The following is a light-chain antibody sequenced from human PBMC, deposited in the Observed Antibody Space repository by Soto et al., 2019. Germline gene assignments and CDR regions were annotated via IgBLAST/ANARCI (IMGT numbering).Light chain of an antibody. CDR3: SSYTTSSSYV. CDR1: SSDVGTYDF. J-gene: IGLJ1*01. V-gene: IGLV2-14*01. Sequence: QSALTQPPSASGSPGQSATISCTGTSSDVGTYDFVSWYQQHAGKAPKLMIYEVRNRPSGVSNRFSGSKSGNTASLTISGLQPGDEADYYCSSYTTSSSYVFGTGTKVTV. CDR2: EVR.